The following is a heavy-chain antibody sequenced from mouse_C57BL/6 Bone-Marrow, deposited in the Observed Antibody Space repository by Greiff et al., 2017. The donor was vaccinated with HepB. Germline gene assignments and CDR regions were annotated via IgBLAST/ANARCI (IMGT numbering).Heavy chain of an antibody. V-gene: IGHV1-59*01. CDR1: GYTFTSYW. CDR2: IDPSDSYT. D-gene: IGHD3-1*01. Sequence: QVQLQQPGAELVRPGTSVKLSCKASGYTFTSYWMHWVKQRPGQGLEWIGVIDPSDSYTNYNQKFKGKATLTVDTSSSTAYMQLSSLTSEDSAVYYCARGLYWGQGTTLTVSS. CDR3: ARGLY. J-gene: IGHJ2*01.